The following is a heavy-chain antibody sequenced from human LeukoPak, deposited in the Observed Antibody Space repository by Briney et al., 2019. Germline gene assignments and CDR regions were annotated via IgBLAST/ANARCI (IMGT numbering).Heavy chain of an antibody. CDR2: TYYGSKQYY. D-gene: IGHD3-10*01. CDR3: ARITASGSYDY. CDR1: GDSVSSTSAA. V-gene: IGHV6-1*01. Sequence: SQTLSLTCAISGDSVSSTSAAWDWTRQSPSRGLEWVGRTYYGSKQYYDNAMSVKGRATNNPDTTHNLCSLQLKSVTHHETAMDYCARITASGSYDYWGQGTLVTVSP. J-gene: IGHJ4*02.